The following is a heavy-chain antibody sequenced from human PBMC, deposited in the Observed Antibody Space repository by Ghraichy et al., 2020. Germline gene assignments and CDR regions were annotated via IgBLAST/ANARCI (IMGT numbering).Heavy chain of an antibody. D-gene: IGHD6-6*01. CDR1: GFTFSNYA. CDR3: AKDREYGSSSGPYYFDY. Sequence: GGSLRLSCAAPGFTFSNYAMTWVRQAPGKGLEWVSTISGSGGSTYYADSVKGRFTISRDNSKNTLYLQMNSLRAEDAAVYYCAKDREYGSSSGPYYFDYWGQGTLVTVSS. V-gene: IGHV3-23*01. J-gene: IGHJ4*02. CDR2: ISGSGGST.